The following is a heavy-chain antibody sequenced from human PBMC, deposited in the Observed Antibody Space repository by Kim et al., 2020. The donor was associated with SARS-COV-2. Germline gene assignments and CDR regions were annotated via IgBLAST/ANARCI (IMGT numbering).Heavy chain of an antibody. CDR3: ARDIVVVPAAFGYYYYGMDV. D-gene: IGHD2-2*01. Sequence: SETLSLTCTVSGGSISSSSHYWGWIRQPPGKGLEWIGSIYYSGSTYYNPSLKSRVTISVDTSKNQFSLKLSSVTAADTAVYYCARDIVVVPAAFGYYYYGMDVWGQGTTVTVSS. J-gene: IGHJ6*02. CDR1: GGSISSSSHY. CDR2: IYYSGST. V-gene: IGHV4-39*02.